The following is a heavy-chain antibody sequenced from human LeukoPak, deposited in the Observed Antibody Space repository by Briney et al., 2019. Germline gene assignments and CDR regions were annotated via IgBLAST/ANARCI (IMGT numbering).Heavy chain of an antibody. V-gene: IGHV3-74*01. CDR3: ARDVGGAGSY. CDR1: GYSFRNYW. Sequence: GGSLRLSCAASGYSFRNYWMHWVRQAPGKGPVWVSRIDNDGRTTDYAVSVKGRFTISRDNVQNTLYLQMDSLRAEDTAVYYCARDVGGAGSYWGQGTLVTASS. CDR2: IDNDGRTT. J-gene: IGHJ4*02. D-gene: IGHD3-10*01.